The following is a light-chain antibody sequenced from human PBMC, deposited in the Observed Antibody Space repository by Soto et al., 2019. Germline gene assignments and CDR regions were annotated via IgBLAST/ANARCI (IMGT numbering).Light chain of an antibody. CDR2: GAS. CDR3: QQYKNWSRT. Sequence: EIVMTQSPATLSVSPGERATLSCRASQSVSSNLAWYQQKPVQAPRLLIYGASTGATGIPARFSGSGSGTEFTVTISSLQSEDVAVYYCQQYKNWSRTFGQGTKVEIK. V-gene: IGKV3-15*01. J-gene: IGKJ1*01. CDR1: QSVSSN.